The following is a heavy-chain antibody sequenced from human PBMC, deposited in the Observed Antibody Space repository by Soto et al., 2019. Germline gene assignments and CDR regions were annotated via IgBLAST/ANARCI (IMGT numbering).Heavy chain of an antibody. D-gene: IGHD6-13*01. Sequence: QIPLVQSGTEVREPGASVKVSCQASGYTFTSYGIIWVRQAPGQGLELMGWISGYNNNKNYAQKYQARVTMTTDTSTRTAYMELRSLRSDDPAVYYCARVGAIAPADGDYWGQGTLVTVSS. CDR3: ARVGAIAPADGDY. J-gene: IGHJ4*02. CDR2: ISGYNNNK. CDR1: GYTFTSYG. V-gene: IGHV1-18*01.